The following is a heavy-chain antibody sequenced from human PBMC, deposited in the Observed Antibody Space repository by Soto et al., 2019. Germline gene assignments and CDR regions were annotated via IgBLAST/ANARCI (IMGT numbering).Heavy chain of an antibody. CDR2: IIPIFGTA. D-gene: IGHD6-13*01. Sequence: SVKVSCKASGGTFSSYAISWVRQAPGQGLEWMGGIIPIFGTANYAQKFQGRVTTTADESTSTAYMELSSLRSEDTAVYYCARWDSSSWGKFDPWGQGTLVTVSS. CDR1: GGTFSSYA. J-gene: IGHJ5*02. V-gene: IGHV1-69*13. CDR3: ARWDSSSWGKFDP.